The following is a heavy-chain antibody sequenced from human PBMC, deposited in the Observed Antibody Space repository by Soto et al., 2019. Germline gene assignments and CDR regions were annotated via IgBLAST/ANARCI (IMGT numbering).Heavy chain of an antibody. D-gene: IGHD3-22*01. Sequence: ASVKVSCKASGYTFTGYYMHWVRQAPGQGLEWMGWINPNSGGTNYAQKFQGRATMTRDTSISTAYMELSRLRSDDTAVYYCARTQDYYDSSGPLAYWGQGTLVTVSS. CDR1: GYTFTGYY. CDR2: INPNSGGT. CDR3: ARTQDYYDSSGPLAY. V-gene: IGHV1-2*02. J-gene: IGHJ4*02.